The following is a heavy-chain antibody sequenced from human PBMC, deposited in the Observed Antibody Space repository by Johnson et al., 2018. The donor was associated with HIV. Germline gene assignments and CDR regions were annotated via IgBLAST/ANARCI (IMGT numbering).Heavy chain of an antibody. CDR1: GFTFSSYA. V-gene: IGHV3-9*01. CDR2: LSRDRGSL. D-gene: IGHD2-8*02. CDR3: AKGGYCTGGVGYTGKDAFDI. Sequence: VQLVESGGGVVQPGGSLRLSCAASGFTFSSYAMPWVRQAPGTGLEWVSGLSRDRGSLGYAASVKGRFPISTANATNSLYLQMNRRRAEATAVYYCAKGGYCTGGVGYTGKDAFDIWGQGTMVTVSS. J-gene: IGHJ3*02.